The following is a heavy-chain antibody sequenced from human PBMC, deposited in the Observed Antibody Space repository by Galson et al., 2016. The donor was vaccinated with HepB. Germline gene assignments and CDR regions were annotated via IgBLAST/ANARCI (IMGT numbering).Heavy chain of an antibody. J-gene: IGHJ4*02. CDR1: GYTLSSYT. CDR2: INPDSGTT. D-gene: IGHD5-18*01. Sequence: SVKVSCKASGYTLSSYTMHWVRQAPGQGLEWMGWINPDSGTTTYAQKFQGRVTLTRDTTLNTAYIELSRLTSNDTAVYYCPKEHSPYSRTHHYWGQGTLLTVSS. CDR3: PKEHSPYSRTHHY. V-gene: IGHV1-2*02.